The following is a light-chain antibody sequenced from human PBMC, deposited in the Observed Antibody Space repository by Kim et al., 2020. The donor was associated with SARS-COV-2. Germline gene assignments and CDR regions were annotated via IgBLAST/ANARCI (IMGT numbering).Light chain of an antibody. V-gene: IGLV3-21*04. Sequence: QGKTARITWGGNNLGSKSVHWYQQKPGQAPVLVIHYDTDRPSGIPERFSGSNSGNTATLNISRVEVADEADYYCQVWDSGTDHVVFGGGTQLTVL. CDR1: NLGSKS. CDR3: QVWDSGTDHVV. CDR2: YDT. J-gene: IGLJ2*01.